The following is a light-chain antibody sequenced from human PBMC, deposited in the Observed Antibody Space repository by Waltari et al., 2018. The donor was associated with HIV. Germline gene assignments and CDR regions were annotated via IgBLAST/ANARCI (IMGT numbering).Light chain of an antibody. CDR2: TTN. Sequence: QSVLTHPPSASGTPAQRVTIAHSGSSPNSGTTTLHSYLQHPGTAPKLLNCTTNQRPSGVPDRFCGSKSGTSASLAISGLQSEDEADYYCAAWDDILDGVLFGGGTKLTVL. CDR3: AAWDDILDGVL. CDR1: SPNSGTTT. J-gene: IGLJ2*01. V-gene: IGLV1-44*01.